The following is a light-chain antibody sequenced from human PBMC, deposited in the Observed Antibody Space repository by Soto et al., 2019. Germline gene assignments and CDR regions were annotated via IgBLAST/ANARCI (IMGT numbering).Light chain of an antibody. CDR1: QGISNY. Sequence: DIQMTQSPSSLSASVGDRVTITCRASQGISNYLAWYQQKPGKVPKLLIYAGSTLQSGVPSRFSGSGSGTDFTLTISSLQPEDVATYYCQKYNSAPIFTFGPGTKVDIK. CDR3: QKYNSAPIFT. V-gene: IGKV1-27*01. J-gene: IGKJ3*01. CDR2: AGS.